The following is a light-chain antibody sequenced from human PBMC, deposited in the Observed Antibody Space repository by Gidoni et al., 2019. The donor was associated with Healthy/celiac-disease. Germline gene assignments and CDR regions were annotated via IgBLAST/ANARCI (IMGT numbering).Light chain of an antibody. Sequence: EIVLTQSPGTLSLSPGERATLSCRASKSVSSSYLAWYQQKPGQAPRLLTYGASSRATGIPDRFSGSGSGTDFTLTISRLEPEDFAVYYCQQYGSSGTFGQGTKVEIK. CDR2: GAS. J-gene: IGKJ1*01. CDR3: QQYGSSGT. V-gene: IGKV3-20*01. CDR1: KSVSSSY.